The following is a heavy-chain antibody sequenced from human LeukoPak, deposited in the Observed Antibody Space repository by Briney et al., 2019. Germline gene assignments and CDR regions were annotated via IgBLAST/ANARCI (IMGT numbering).Heavy chain of an antibody. CDR1: GYTFTGYY. D-gene: IGHD4-17*01. V-gene: IGHV1-46*01. Sequence: GASVKVSCKASGYTFTGYYMHWVRQAPGQGLEWMGVINPSGGSTKCAQRLQGRVTMTRDTSASTVYMELGSLRSEDTAFYYCARATTVVNLAFDIWGQGTMVTVSS. CDR2: INPSGGST. J-gene: IGHJ3*02. CDR3: ARATTVVNLAFDI.